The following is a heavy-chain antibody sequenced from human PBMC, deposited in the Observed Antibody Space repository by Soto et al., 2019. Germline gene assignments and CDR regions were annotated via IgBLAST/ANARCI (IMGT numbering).Heavy chain of an antibody. CDR1: GFTFSSYG. CDR2: IWYDGSNK. CDR3: ARGKEMPLFYYYYGMDV. V-gene: IGHV3-33*01. J-gene: IGHJ6*02. Sequence: QVQLVESGGGVVQPGRSLRLSCAASGFTFSSYGMHWVRQAPGKGLEWVAVIWYDGSNKYYADSVKGRFTISRDNSKNTLYLQMNSLRAEDTAVYYCARGKEMPLFYYYYGMDVWGQGTTVTVSS. D-gene: IGHD2-2*01.